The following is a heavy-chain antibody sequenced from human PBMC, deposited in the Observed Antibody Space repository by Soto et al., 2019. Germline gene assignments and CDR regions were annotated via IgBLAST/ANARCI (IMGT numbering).Heavy chain of an antibody. Sequence: QVQVVQSGAEVKKPGASVKVSCKASGYTFTTYAIHWVRQAPGQSLEWMGWINTGNGNTYYSQKMQARVTITRDTSASTAYMELSRLRSEETAVYYCARSRVRGGYYFDYWGQGALVTVSS. J-gene: IGHJ4*02. CDR2: INTGNGNT. CDR1: GYTFTTYA. V-gene: IGHV1-3*04. D-gene: IGHD3-16*01. CDR3: ARSRVRGGYYFDY.